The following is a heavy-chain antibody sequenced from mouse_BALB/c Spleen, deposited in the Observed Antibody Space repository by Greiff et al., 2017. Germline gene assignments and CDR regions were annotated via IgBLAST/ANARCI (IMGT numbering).Heavy chain of an antibody. V-gene: IGHV1-12*01. J-gene: IGHJ1*01. CDR1: GYTFTSYN. CDR3: ARYYGSSYGYFDV. D-gene: IGHD1-1*01. CDR2: IYPGNGDT. Sequence: LQQPGAELVKPGASVKMSCKASGYTFTSYNMHWVKQTPGQGLEWIGAIYPGNGDTSYNQKFKGKATLTADKSSSTAYMQLSSLTSEDSAVYYCARYYGSSYGYFDVWGAGTTVTVSS.